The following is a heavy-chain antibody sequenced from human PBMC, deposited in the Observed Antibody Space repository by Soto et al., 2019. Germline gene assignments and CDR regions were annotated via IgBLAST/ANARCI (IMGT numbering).Heavy chain of an antibody. CDR2: ISYDGSNK. J-gene: IGHJ5*02. Sequence: PGGSLRLSCAASGFTFSSYGMHWVRQAPGKGLEWVAVISYDGSNKYYADSVKGRFTISRDNSKNTLYLQMNSLRAEDTAVYYCAKDRRYCSSTSCYGPLAGWFDPWGQGTLVTVS. V-gene: IGHV3-30*18. D-gene: IGHD2-2*01. CDR3: AKDRRYCSSTSCYGPLAGWFDP. CDR1: GFTFSSYG.